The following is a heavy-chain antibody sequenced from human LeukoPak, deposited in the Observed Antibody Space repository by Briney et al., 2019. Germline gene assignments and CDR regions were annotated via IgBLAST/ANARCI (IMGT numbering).Heavy chain of an antibody. CDR2: IIPIFGTA. CDR1: GGTFSSYA. CDR3: ASRARITMVRGVIIGGPFDY. V-gene: IGHV1-69*13. D-gene: IGHD3-10*01. J-gene: IGHJ4*02. Sequence: SVKVSCKASGGTFSSYAISWVRQAPGQGLEWMGGIIPIFGTANYAQKFQGRVTITADESTSTAYMELSSLRSEDTAVYYCASRARITMVRGVIIGGPFDYWGQGTLVTVSS.